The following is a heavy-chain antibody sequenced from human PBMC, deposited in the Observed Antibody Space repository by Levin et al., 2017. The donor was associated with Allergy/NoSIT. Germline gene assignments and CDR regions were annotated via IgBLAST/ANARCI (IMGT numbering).Heavy chain of an antibody. V-gene: IGHV3-23*01. CDR1: GFTFSSYA. J-gene: IGHJ3*02. CDR2: ISGSGGST. D-gene: IGHD2-2*01. CDR3: ANDEVTPESTTPSRAFNAFDI. Sequence: GGSLRLSCAASGFTFSSYAMSWVRQAPGKGLEWVSAISGSGGSTYYADSVKGRFTISRDNSKNTLYLQMNSLRAEDTAVYYCANDEVTPESTTPSRAFNAFDIWGQGTMVTVSS.